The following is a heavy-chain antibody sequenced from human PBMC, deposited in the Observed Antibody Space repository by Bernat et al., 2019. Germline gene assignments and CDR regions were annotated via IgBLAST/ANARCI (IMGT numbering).Heavy chain of an antibody. CDR2: IYYSGST. J-gene: IGHJ4*02. CDR1: GFTFSSYG. CDR3: ARRGVLLWFGELSKGGD. V-gene: IGHV4-39*01. Sequence: QVQLVESGGGVVQPGRSLRLSCAASGFTFSSYGMHWVRQAPGKGLEWIGSIYYSGSTYYNPSLKSRVTISVDTSKNQFSLKLSSVTAADTAVYYCARRGVLLWFGELSKGGDWGQGTLVTVSS. D-gene: IGHD3-10*01.